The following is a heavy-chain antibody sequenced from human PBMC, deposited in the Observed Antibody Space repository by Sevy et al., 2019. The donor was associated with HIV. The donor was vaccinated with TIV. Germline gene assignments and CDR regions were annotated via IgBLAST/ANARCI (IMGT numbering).Heavy chain of an antibody. D-gene: IGHD6-19*01. J-gene: IGHJ6*02. Sequence: GGSLRLSCAASGFTFSNYAMHWVRQTPGKGLEWLAVISYDVINKYYADSVKGRFTISRDNSKNTLYLQMNSLRAEDTAVYYCARELVWYSSGWYDYYGMDVWGQGTTVTVSS. V-gene: IGHV3-30*04. CDR1: GFTFSNYA. CDR2: ISYDVINK. CDR3: ARELVWYSSGWYDYYGMDV.